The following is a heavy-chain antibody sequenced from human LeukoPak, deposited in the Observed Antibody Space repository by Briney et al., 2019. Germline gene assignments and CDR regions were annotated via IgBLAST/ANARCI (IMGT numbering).Heavy chain of an antibody. J-gene: IGHJ4*02. Sequence: PGGSLRLSCVVSGFNFNNYGMNWVRQAPGKGRDWVASIAYDGSNENYAESVKGRFTISRDNSKNTLYLQLSSLTAEDTAVYYCARPSGSVTIFGVVDYFDYWGQGSLVTVSS. CDR1: GFNFNNYG. CDR2: IAYDGSNE. V-gene: IGHV3-30*04. D-gene: IGHD3-3*01. CDR3: ARPSGSVTIFGVVDYFDY.